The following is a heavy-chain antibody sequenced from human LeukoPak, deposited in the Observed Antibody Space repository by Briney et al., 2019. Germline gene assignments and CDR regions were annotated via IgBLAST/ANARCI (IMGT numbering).Heavy chain of an antibody. CDR1: GSTFDDYA. J-gene: IGHJ5*02. V-gene: IGHV3-9*01. CDR3: AKDQSSTSWNWFDP. Sequence: PGRSLRLSCAASGSTFDDYAMHWVRQAPGKGLEWVSGISWNSGSIGYADSVKGRFTISRDNAKNSLYLQMNSLRAEDTALYYCAKDQSSTSWNWFDPWGQGTLVTVSS. D-gene: IGHD2-2*01. CDR2: ISWNSGSI.